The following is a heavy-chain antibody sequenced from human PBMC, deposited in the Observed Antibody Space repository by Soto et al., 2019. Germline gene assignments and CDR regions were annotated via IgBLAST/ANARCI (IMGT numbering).Heavy chain of an antibody. D-gene: IGHD3-3*01. CDR1: GYTFTGDY. J-gene: IGHJ4*02. Sequence: ASVKGSCKASGYTFTGDYMHWVRQAPGQGLEWMGIINPSGGSTSYAQKFQGRVTMTRDTSTSTVYMELSSLGSEDTAVYYRARDYGYYDFWSGYYTLDYWGQGTLVTSPQ. CDR2: INPSGGST. CDR3: ARDYGYYDFWSGYYTLDY. V-gene: IGHV1-46*03.